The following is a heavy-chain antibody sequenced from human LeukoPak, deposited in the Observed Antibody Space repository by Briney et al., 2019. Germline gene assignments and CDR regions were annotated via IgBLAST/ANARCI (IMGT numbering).Heavy chain of an antibody. D-gene: IGHD6-13*01. CDR2: INPNSGGT. J-gene: IGHJ3*02. V-gene: IGHV1-2*06. CDR3: AGRPPGIAAAGTGNDAFDI. Sequence: ASVKVSCKASGYTFTGYYMHWVRQAPGQGLEWMGRINPNSGGTNYAQKFQGRVTMTRDTSISTAYMELSRLRSDDTAVYYCAGRPPGIAAAGTGNDAFDIWGQGTMVTVSS. CDR1: GYTFTGYY.